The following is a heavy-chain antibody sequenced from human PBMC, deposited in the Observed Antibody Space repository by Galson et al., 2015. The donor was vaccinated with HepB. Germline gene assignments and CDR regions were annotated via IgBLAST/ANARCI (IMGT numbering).Heavy chain of an antibody. CDR2: ISYDGSNK. Sequence: SLRLSCAASGFTFSSYGMHWVRQAPGKGLEWVAVISYDGSNKYYADSVKGRFTISRDNSKNTLYLQMNSLRAEDTAVYYCAKDRDFWSGYYSVGGIDYWGQGTLVTVSS. CDR1: GFTFSSYG. V-gene: IGHV3-30*18. CDR3: AKDRDFWSGYYSVGGIDY. D-gene: IGHD3-3*01. J-gene: IGHJ4*02.